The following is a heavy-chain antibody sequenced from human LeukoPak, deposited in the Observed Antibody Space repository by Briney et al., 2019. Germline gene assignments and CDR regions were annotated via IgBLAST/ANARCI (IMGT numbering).Heavy chain of an antibody. CDR2: INPNSGGT. J-gene: IGHJ5*02. D-gene: IGHD4-23*01. Sequence: GASVKVSYKPSGYTFLDYYMHWVGQAPGQGLEWMGWINPNSGGTNYAQKFQGRVTMTRDRSISTAYMELSRLRSDDTAVYYCARATVVTGRLWRWCVDPWGQGTLVTVSS. CDR1: GYTFLDYY. V-gene: IGHV1-2*02. CDR3: ARATVVTGRLWRWCVDP.